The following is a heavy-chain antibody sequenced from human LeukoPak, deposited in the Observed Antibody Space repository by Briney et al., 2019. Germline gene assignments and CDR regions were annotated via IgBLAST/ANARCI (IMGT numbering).Heavy chain of an antibody. CDR1: GFTFSSYA. D-gene: IGHD6-13*01. Sequence: GGSLRLSCAASGFTFSSYAMSWVRQAPGKGLEWVSAISGSGGSTYYADSVKGRFTISRDNSKNTLYLQMNSLRAEDTAVYYCARDYAAADYYSDYWGQGTLVTVSS. CDR2: ISGSGGST. CDR3: ARDYAAADYYSDY. J-gene: IGHJ4*02. V-gene: IGHV3-23*01.